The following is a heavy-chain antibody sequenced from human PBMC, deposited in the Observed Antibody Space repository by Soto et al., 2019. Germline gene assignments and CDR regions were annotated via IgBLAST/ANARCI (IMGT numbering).Heavy chain of an antibody. V-gene: IGHV3-74*01. CDR2: INSDGSTT. CDR3: ARASTVINPHWYFDL. D-gene: IGHD4-17*01. J-gene: IGHJ2*01. CDR1: GFTFSSYW. Sequence: EVQLVESGGGLVQPGGSLRLSCAASGFTFSSYWMHWVRQVPGKGLVWVSRINSDGSTTSYADYVKGRFTISRDNAKNTLYLHMNSLTAEDTAVYDCARASTVINPHWYFDLWGRGTLVTVSS.